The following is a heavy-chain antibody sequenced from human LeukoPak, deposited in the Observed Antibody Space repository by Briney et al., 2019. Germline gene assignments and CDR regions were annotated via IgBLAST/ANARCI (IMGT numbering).Heavy chain of an antibody. J-gene: IGHJ3*02. V-gene: IGHV4-59*08. CDR1: GDSISTYY. CDR2: IHASGSN. Sequence: SETLSLTCTVSGDSISTYYWSWIRQPPGKGREWVGRIHASGSNNYNRYLTSRVTISIDTSKNQFPLNLAAVTAAETAVYYCARHNGRDDIWGQGPMVAVSS. CDR3: ARHNGRDDI.